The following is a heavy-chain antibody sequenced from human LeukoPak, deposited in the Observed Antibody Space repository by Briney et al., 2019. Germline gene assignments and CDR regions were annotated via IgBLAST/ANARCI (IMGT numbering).Heavy chain of an antibody. CDR2: ISGSGGST. Sequence: GGSLRLSCAASGFTFSSYAMSWVRQAPGKGLEWVSAISGSGGSTYYADSVKGRFTISRDNSKKPLYLQMTSLRAEDTAVYYCAKEGYYDSSGLFDYWGQGTLVTVSS. V-gene: IGHV3-23*01. J-gene: IGHJ4*02. D-gene: IGHD3-22*01. CDR1: GFTFSSYA. CDR3: AKEGYYDSSGLFDY.